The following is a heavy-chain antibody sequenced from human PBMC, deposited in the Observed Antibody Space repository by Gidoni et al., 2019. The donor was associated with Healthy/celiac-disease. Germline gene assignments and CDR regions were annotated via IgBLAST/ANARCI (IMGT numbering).Heavy chain of an antibody. V-gene: IGHV1-69*06. J-gene: IGHJ3*02. D-gene: IGHD2-2*01. CDR1: GGTFSSYA. CDR3: AGGYCSSTSCPYAFDI. CDR2: IIPIFGTA. Sequence: QVQLVQSGDEVKKPGSSVKVSGKASGGTFSSYAISWVRQAPGQGLEWMAGIIPIFGTANYAQKFQGRVTITADKSTSTAYMELSSLRSEDTAVYYCAGGYCSSTSCPYAFDIWGQGTMFTVSS.